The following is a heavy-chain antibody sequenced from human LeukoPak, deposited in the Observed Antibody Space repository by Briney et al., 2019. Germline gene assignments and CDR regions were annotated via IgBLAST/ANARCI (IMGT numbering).Heavy chain of an antibody. CDR3: ARGPHRGKYYYMDV. V-gene: IGHV3-13*01. Sequence: PGGSLRLSCAASGFTFSSFDMHWVRQPTGQGLEWVSTIGTASDTYYPGSVEGGFTLSRDNAKSSLYRQMNSLTAGDTAVYYCARGPHRGKYYYMDVWGKGTTVTVSS. CDR2: IGTASDT. CDR1: GFTFSSFD. D-gene: IGHD1-1*01. J-gene: IGHJ6*03.